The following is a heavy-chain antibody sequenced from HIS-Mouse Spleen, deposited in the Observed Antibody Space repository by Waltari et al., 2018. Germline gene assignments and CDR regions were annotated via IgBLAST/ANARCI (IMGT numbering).Heavy chain of an antibody. D-gene: IGHD4-17*01. Sequence: QLQLQESGPGLVKPSETLSLTCTVSGGSISRSSYYWGWIRQPPGKGLEGIGSIYYSGSTYYNPSLKSRVTISVDTSKNQFALKLSSVTAADTAVYYCARVPGDYSGAFDIWGQGTMVTVSS. J-gene: IGHJ3*02. V-gene: IGHV4-39*07. CDR1: GGSISRSSYY. CDR3: ARVPGDYSGAFDI. CDR2: IYYSGST.